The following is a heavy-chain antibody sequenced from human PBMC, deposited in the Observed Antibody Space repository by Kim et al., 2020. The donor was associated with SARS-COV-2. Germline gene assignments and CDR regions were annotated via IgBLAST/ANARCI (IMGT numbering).Heavy chain of an antibody. CDR1: GGSFSGYY. CDR2: INHSGST. Sequence: SKTLSLTCAVYGGSFSGYYWSWIRQPPGKGLEWIGEINHSGSTNYNPSLKSRVTISVDTSKNQFSLKLNSVTAADTAVYYCAREGAIRGYSSGYLNLRGDFDYWGQGTLVTVSS. CDR3: AREGAIRGYSSGYLNLRGDFDY. V-gene: IGHV4-34*01. J-gene: IGHJ4*02. D-gene: IGHD3-22*01.